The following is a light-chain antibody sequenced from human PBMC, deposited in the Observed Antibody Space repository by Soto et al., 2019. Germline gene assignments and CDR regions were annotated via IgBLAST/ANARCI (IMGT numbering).Light chain of an antibody. CDR1: QGISSY. Sequence: IELTQSPATLSVSPGERVTLTCRASQGISSYLAWYQQKPGQAPRLLIYDASKRATGIPDRFSGSGSGTEFTLTISSLQPDDFASYYSPHYASYPHPSGQGT. V-gene: IGKV3D-11*01. J-gene: IGKJ1*01. CDR3: PHYASYPHP. CDR2: DAS.